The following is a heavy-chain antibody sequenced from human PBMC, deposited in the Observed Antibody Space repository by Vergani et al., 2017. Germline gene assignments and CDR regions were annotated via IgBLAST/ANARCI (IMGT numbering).Heavy chain of an antibody. Sequence: QVQLQQWGAGLLKPSETLSLTCAVYGGSFSGYYWSWIRQPPRKGLEWIGEINHSGSTNYNPSLKSRVTISVDTSKNQFSLKLSSVTAADTAVYYCARGRGYSYARYDYWGQGTLVTVSS. J-gene: IGHJ4*02. D-gene: IGHD5-18*01. CDR2: INHSGST. V-gene: IGHV4-34*01. CDR3: ARGRGYSYARYDY. CDR1: GGSFSGYY.